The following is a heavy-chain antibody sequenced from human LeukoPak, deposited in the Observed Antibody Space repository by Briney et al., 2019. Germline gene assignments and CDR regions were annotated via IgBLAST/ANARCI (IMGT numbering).Heavy chain of an antibody. V-gene: IGHV3-21*04. J-gene: IGHJ4*02. CDR1: GFTFSSYT. D-gene: IGHD4/OR15-4a*01. CDR3: ARRAGAYSHPYDY. CDR2: ISTSSIYI. Sequence: GGSLRLSCAASGFTFSSYTMNWVRQAPGKGLEWVSSISTSSIYIYYADSVKGRFTISRDNSKNTLYLQMNSLRADDTAVYYCARRAGAYSHPYDYWGQGTLVTVSS.